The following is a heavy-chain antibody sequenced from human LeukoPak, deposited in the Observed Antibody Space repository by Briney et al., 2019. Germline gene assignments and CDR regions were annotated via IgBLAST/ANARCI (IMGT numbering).Heavy chain of an antibody. V-gene: IGHV4-38-2*02. J-gene: IGHJ4*02. CDR2: IYHSGST. CDR1: GYSISSGYY. Sequence: PSETLSLTCTVSGYSISSGYYWGWIRQPPGKGLEWIGSIYHSGSTYYNPSLKSRVTISVDTSKNQFSLKLSSVTAADTAVYYCARDGVGATWGLFDYWGQGTLVTVSS. D-gene: IGHD1-26*01. CDR3: ARDGVGATWGLFDY.